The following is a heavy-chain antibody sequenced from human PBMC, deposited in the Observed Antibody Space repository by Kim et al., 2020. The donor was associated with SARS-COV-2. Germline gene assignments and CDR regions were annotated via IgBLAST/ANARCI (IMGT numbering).Heavy chain of an antibody. CDR3: ARDRLSSGYRVAFDV. J-gene: IGHJ3*01. CDR2: ISSGGTYI. CDR1: GFTFSSYT. Sequence: GGSLRLSCAASGFTFSSYTMNWVRQAPGKGLEWVSSISSGGTYIFYADSVRGRFTVSRGNAKNSLYLEVNSLRAEDTAVYYCARDRLSSGYRVAFDVWG. D-gene: IGHD3-22*01. V-gene: IGHV3-21*01.